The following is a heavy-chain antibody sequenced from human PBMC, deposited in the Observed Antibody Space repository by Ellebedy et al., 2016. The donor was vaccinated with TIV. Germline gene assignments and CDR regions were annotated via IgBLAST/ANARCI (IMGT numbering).Heavy chain of an antibody. CDR3: AKDRGNWGSPDAFHI. CDR1: GFTFITYP. J-gene: IGHJ3*02. D-gene: IGHD7-27*01. CDR2: IIGDT. V-gene: IGHV3-23*01. Sequence: GESLKISCAASGFTFITYPMHWVRQAPGKGLEWVSTIIGDTYYADSVKGRFTISRDSSKDTLYLQMDSLRVEDTAIYYCAKDRGNWGSPDAFHIWGQGTMVTVSS.